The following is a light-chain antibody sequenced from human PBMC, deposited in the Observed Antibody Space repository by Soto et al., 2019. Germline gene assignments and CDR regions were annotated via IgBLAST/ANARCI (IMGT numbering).Light chain of an antibody. J-gene: IGKJ4*01. CDR2: GAS. V-gene: IGKV3-20*01. CDR3: QQYAASVT. Sequence: EIVLTQSPGTLSLSPGERVTLSCRASQSVSSSFLAWYQQKPGQAPRLLIYGASGRATGIPDRFSGSGSGTDFTLTISRLEPEDFAVYYCQQYAASVTFGGGTKVDIK. CDR1: QSVSSSF.